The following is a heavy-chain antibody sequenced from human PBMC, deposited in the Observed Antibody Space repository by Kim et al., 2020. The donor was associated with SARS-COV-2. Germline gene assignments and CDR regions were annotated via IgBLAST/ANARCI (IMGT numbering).Heavy chain of an antibody. CDR2: ISSSSSYI. J-gene: IGHJ4*02. Sequence: GGSLRLSCAASGFTFSSYSMNWVRQAPGKGLEWVSSISSSSSYIYYADSVKGRFTISRDNAKNSLYLQMNNLRAEDTAVYYCAREHELQLDYWGQGTLVTVSS. CDR3: AREHELQLDY. V-gene: IGHV3-21*01. D-gene: IGHD1-26*01. CDR1: GFTFSSYS.